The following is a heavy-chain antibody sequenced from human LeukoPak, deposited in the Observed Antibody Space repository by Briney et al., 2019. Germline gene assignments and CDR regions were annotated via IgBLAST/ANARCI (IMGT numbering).Heavy chain of an antibody. Sequence: GGSLRLSCAASGFTFSSYGMHWVRQAPGKGLEWVAFIRYDGSNKYYADSVKGRFTISRDNSKNTLNLQMNSLRAEDTAVYYCAIVPSGSDVYWGQGTLVTVSS. CDR2: IRYDGSNK. D-gene: IGHD3-10*01. CDR3: AIVPSGSDVY. J-gene: IGHJ1*01. V-gene: IGHV3-30*02. CDR1: GFTFSSYG.